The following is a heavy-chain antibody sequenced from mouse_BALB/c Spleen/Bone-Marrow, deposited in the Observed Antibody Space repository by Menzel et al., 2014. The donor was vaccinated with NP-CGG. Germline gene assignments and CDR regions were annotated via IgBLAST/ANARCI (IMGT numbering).Heavy chain of an antibody. CDR2: IYPGNVNT. CDR1: GYTFTSYY. CDR3: ARGGWLRDALDY. Sequence: QVQLQQSGPELVKPGASVRISCKASGYTFTSYYIHWVKQRPGQGLEWIGWIYPGNVNTKYNEKFKGKATLTADKSSSTAYMQLSSLTSKDSAVYFCARGGWLRDALDYWGQGTSVTVSS. D-gene: IGHD2-2*01. J-gene: IGHJ4*01. V-gene: IGHV1S56*01.